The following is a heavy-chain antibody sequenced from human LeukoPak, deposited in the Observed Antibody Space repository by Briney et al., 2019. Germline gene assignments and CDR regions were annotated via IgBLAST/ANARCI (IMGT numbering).Heavy chain of an antibody. D-gene: IGHD6-19*01. V-gene: IGHV3-30*03. CDR1: GFTFSGYG. Sequence: GGSLRLSCAASGFTFSGYGMHWVRQAPGKGLEWVALISYDGSNKYYADSVKGRFTISRDNSKKTVYLQMNSLRAEDTAVYYCARGLSDFNYWGQGTLVTVSS. CDR2: ISYDGSNK. J-gene: IGHJ4*02. CDR3: ARGLSDFNY.